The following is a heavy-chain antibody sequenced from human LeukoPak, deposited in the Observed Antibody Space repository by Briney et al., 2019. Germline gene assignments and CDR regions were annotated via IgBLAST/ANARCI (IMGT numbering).Heavy chain of an antibody. V-gene: IGHV3-23*01. D-gene: IGHD3-10*01. CDR3: AKNLGVNTDFDY. J-gene: IGHJ4*02. CDR1: GFTFRNYA. CDR2: VRGSGITT. Sequence: GGSLRLSCAASGFTFRNYAMSWVRQAPGKGLEWVATVRGSGITTFYADSVKGRFTISRDNSKNTLYLQMYSLRAEDTAVYYCAKNLGVNTDFDYWGQGTLVTVSS.